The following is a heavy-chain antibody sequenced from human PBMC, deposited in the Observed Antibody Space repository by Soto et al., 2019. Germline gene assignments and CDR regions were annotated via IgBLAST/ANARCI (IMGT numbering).Heavy chain of an antibody. Sequence: ASVKVSCKASGYTFTSYGISWVRQAPGQGLEWMGWISAYNGNTNYAQKLQGRVTMTTDTSTSTAYMELRSLRSDDTAVYYCARDPYYYDSSGYYGNWFDPWGRGTLVTVSS. CDR2: ISAYNGNT. CDR1: GYTFTSYG. D-gene: IGHD3-22*01. V-gene: IGHV1-18*01. J-gene: IGHJ5*02. CDR3: ARDPYYYDSSGYYGNWFDP.